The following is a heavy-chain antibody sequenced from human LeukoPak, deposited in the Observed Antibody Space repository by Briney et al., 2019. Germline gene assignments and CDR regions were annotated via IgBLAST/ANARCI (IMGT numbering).Heavy chain of an antibody. CDR3: ARESPHYYDSSGYQAY. Sequence: SETLSLTCTVSGGSISSGGYYWSWIRQHPGKGLEWIRYIYYSGSTYYNPSLKSRVTISVDTSKNQFSLKLSSVTAADTAVYYCARESPHYYDSSGYQAYWGQGTLVTVSS. J-gene: IGHJ4*02. CDR1: GGSISSGGYY. CDR2: IYYSGST. V-gene: IGHV4-31*03. D-gene: IGHD3-22*01.